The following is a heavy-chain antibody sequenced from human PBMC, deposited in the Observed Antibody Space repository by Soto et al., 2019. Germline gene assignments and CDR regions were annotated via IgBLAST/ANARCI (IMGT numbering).Heavy chain of an antibody. CDR1: GGTFSSYA. D-gene: IGHD2-15*01. Sequence: SVKVSCKASGGTFSSYAISWVRQAPGQGLEWMGGIIPIFGTANYAQKFQGRVTITADESTSTAYMELSSLRSEDTAVYYCAREPGYSFPRGVVVVAATKYHSFDPWGQGTLVTV. V-gene: IGHV1-69*13. CDR3: AREPGYSFPRGVVVVAATKYHSFDP. CDR2: IIPIFGTA. J-gene: IGHJ5*02.